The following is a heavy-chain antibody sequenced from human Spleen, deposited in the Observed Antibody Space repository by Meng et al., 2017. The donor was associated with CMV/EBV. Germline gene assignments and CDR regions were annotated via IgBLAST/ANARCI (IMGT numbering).Heavy chain of an antibody. V-gene: IGHV1-2*02. CDR1: GYTFTDYY. D-gene: IGHD3-22*01. CDR2: INPNNGGT. Sequence: GESLKISCKASGYTFTDYYMHWVRQAPGQGLEWMGWINPNNGGTNYAQKFQGRVTMTRDTAISTAYMELSRLRSDDTAVYYCARVLYSSAYYNYWGQGTLVTVSS. J-gene: IGHJ4*02. CDR3: ARVLYSSAYYNY.